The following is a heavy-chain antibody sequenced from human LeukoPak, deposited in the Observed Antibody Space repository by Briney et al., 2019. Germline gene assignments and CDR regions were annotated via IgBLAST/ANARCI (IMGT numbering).Heavy chain of an antibody. Sequence: GGSLRLSCAASGFTFSSYGMHWVRQAPGKGLEWVAVISYDGSNKYYADSVKGRFTISRDNSKNTLYLQMNSLRAEDTAVYYCAKDGSKVLRYFDWLIQLDYWGQGTLVTVSS. CDR2: ISYDGSNK. D-gene: IGHD3-9*01. CDR1: GFTFSSYG. CDR3: AKDGSKVLRYFDWLIQLDY. V-gene: IGHV3-30*18. J-gene: IGHJ4*02.